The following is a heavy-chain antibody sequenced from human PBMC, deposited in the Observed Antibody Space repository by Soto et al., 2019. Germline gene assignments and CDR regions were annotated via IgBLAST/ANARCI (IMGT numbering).Heavy chain of an antibody. V-gene: IGHV4-31*03. D-gene: IGHD3-22*01. CDR3: ARGTLYYDRSGEKYYFDY. CDR2: ISYSGST. Sequence: SETLSLTCTVSGDSISSGGFYWSWIRQHPGKGLEWIGYISYSGSTYYNPSLKSRLTISVDTSKNQFSLELSSVTAADTAMYYCARGTLYYDRSGEKYYFDYWGQGTLVTVSS. CDR1: GDSISSGGFY. J-gene: IGHJ4*02.